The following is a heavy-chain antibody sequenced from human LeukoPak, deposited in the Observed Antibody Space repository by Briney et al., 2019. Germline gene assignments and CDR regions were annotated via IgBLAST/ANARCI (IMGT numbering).Heavy chain of an antibody. J-gene: IGHJ4*02. Sequence: SETLSLTCAVYGGSFSGYYWSWIRQPPGKGLEWIGEINHSGSTNYNPSLKSQVTISIDTSKNQFSLKLSPVTAADTAVYYCASANSSSSGSITFDYWGQGTLVTVSS. CDR3: ASANSSSSGSITFDY. CDR2: INHSGST. CDR1: GGSFSGYY. V-gene: IGHV4-34*01. D-gene: IGHD6-6*01.